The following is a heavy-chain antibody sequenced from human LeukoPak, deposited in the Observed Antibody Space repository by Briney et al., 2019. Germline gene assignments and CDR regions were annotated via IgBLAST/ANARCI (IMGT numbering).Heavy chain of an antibody. CDR1: GFTFSSYA. V-gene: IGHV3-30*04. D-gene: IGHD3-10*01. J-gene: IGHJ4*02. Sequence: GGSLRLSCAASGFTFSSYAMHWVRQAPGKGLEWVAVISYDGSNKYYADSVKGRFTISRDNSKNTLYLRMNSLRAEDTAVYYCARDRITMVRGPFDYWGQGTLVTVSS. CDR3: ARDRITMVRGPFDY. CDR2: ISYDGSNK.